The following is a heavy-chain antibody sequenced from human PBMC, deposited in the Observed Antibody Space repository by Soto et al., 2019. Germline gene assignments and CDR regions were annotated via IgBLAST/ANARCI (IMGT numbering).Heavy chain of an antibody. D-gene: IGHD5-18*01. Sequence: PSETLSLTCTVSGGSLSRGDYYWSWIRQAPGKGPEWVSAISASGGSTYYADSVKGRFTISRDNSKNTLYLQMNSLRVEDTAVYYCAKVGFPYSYGHLFYYWGQGTLVTVSS. CDR3: AKVGFPYSYGHLFYY. CDR1: GGSLSRGDYY. V-gene: IGHV3-23*01. CDR2: ISASGGST. J-gene: IGHJ4*02.